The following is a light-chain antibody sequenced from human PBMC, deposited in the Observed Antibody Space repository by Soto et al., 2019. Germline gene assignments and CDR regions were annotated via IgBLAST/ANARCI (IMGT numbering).Light chain of an antibody. Sequence: EIVLTQSPATLSLSPGERATLSCRASQSVTTYLACYQQRPDQAPRLLIYDASNRATGIPARFSGSGSGTDFTLTISSLEPEDFAVYYCQQRSNWPLTFGGGTKVEIK. CDR1: QSVTTY. CDR3: QQRSNWPLT. CDR2: DAS. V-gene: IGKV3-11*01. J-gene: IGKJ4*01.